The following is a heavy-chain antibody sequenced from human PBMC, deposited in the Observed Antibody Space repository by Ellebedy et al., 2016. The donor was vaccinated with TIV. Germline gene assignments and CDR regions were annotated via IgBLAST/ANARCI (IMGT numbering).Heavy chain of an antibody. J-gene: IGHJ6*02. CDR3: AKDWARDHHGSVYYYYGMDV. Sequence: GGSLRLSCAASGFTFSSYAMHWVRQAPGKGLEWVAVISYDGSNKYYADSVRGRFTISRDNSKNTLYLQMNSLRAEDTAEYYCAKDWARDHHGSVYYYYGMDVWGQGTTVTVSS. D-gene: IGHD3-10*01. V-gene: IGHV3-30*07. CDR1: GFTFSSYA. CDR2: ISYDGSNK.